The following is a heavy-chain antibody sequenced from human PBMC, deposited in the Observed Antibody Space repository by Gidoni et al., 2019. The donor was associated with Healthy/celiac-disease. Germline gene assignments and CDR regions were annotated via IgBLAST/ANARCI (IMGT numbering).Heavy chain of an antibody. CDR3: ARVPYYYDSSGYYY. D-gene: IGHD3-22*01. CDR1: GFTVSSNY. V-gene: IGHV3-53*04. CDR2: INSGGST. Sequence: EVQLVESGGGLFQPGGSLRLSCAASGFTVSSNYMRWVRQAPGKGLAWVSVINSGGSTYYADSGKGRFTISRHNSKNTRYLQMNSLRAEDTAVYYCARVPYYYDSSGYYYWGQGTLVTVSS. J-gene: IGHJ4*02.